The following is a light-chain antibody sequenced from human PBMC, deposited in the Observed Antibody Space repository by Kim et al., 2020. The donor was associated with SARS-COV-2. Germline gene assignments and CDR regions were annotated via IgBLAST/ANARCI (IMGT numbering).Light chain of an antibody. CDR2: DAS. Sequence: DIQMTQSPSAMSASVGDRVTITCRASQGIANNLAWFQQKPGRVPNRLIYDASNLQSGVPARFSGSGSGTELSLTIPSVQPGDFATYYCLQHNPSPHTFCPGTQLEI. CDR3: LQHNPSPHT. CDR1: QGIANN. J-gene: IGKJ2*01. V-gene: IGKV1-17*03.